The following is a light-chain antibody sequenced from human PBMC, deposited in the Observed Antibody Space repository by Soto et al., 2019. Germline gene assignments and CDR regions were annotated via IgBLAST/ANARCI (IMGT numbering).Light chain of an antibody. CDR2: ETS. V-gene: IGLV2-23*01. Sequence: QSALTQPASVSGSPGQSVTISCTGTSSDFGSYKFVSWYQHHPGTVTKVIIYETSKRPSGVSDRFSGSKSGNTASLTISGLQAEDEADYYCFSFTSTNTHVFGSGTQLTVL. CDR3: FSFTSTNTHV. J-gene: IGLJ1*01. CDR1: SSDFGSYKF.